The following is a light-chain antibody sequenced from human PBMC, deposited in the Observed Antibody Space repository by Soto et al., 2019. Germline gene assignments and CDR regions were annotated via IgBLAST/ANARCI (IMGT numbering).Light chain of an antibody. V-gene: IGLV2-14*01. Sequence: QSVLTQPASVSGSPGQSITISCTGTSSDIGGYNSVSWYQQHPGRAPRLIIYEVTNRPSGVSNRFSASKSGNTASLNISGLQAEDEADYYCTSYTPIVTLGSVFGTGTKVTVL. CDR3: TSYTPIVTLGSV. J-gene: IGLJ1*01. CDR2: EVT. CDR1: SSDIGGYNS.